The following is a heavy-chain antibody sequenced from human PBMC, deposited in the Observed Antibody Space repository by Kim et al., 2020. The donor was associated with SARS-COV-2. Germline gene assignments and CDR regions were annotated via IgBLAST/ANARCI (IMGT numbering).Heavy chain of an antibody. J-gene: IGHJ5*02. V-gene: IGHV4-39*01. Sequence: SETLSLTCTVSGGSISSSSYYWVWIRQPPGKGLEWIGCIYYSGSTYYNPSLKSRVTISADTSKNQFSLKLSSVTAAAAAVYYCARRGYCSSTGCSYTYHWFDPWGQGTLVTVSS. CDR3: ARRGYCSSTGCSYTYHWFDP. CDR2: IYYSGST. D-gene: IGHD2-2*03. CDR1: GGSISSSSYY.